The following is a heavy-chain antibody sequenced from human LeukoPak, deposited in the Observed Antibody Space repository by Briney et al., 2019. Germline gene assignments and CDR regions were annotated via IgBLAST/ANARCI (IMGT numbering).Heavy chain of an antibody. Sequence: SETLSLTCTVSGGSISSYYWSWIRQPPGKGLEWIGSIYYSGSTYYNPSLKSRVTISVDTSKNQFSLKLSSVTAADTAVYYCARDTIRYYYDNSNWFDPWGQGTLVTVSS. J-gene: IGHJ5*02. V-gene: IGHV4-39*07. CDR2: IYYSGST. CDR3: ARDTIRYYYDNSNWFDP. CDR1: GGSISSYY. D-gene: IGHD3-22*01.